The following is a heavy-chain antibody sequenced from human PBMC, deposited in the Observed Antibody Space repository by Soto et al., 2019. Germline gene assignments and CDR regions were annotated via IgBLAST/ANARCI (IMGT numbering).Heavy chain of an antibody. CDR2: IGTAGDT. D-gene: IGHD6-19*01. CDR3: ARGSRRGGSVWIDY. CDR1: GFTCSHYD. V-gene: IGHV3-13*04. J-gene: IGHJ4*02. Sequence: EVQLVESGGGLGQPGGSLRLSCAASGFTCSHYDIHWVRQATGKGLEWVSAIGTAGDTYYPGSVKGRFTISRENAKNSLYLQMNILRAADTAVYFCARGSRRGGSVWIDYWGQGTLVTVSS.